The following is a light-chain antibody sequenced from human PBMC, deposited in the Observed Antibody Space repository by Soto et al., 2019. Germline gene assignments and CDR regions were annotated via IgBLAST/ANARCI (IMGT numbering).Light chain of an antibody. CDR2: WAS. V-gene: IGKV4-1*01. Sequence: DIVMTQSPDSLAVSLGERATINCKSSQSVLYSSNNKNYLAWYQQKPGQPPKLLIYWASTRESGVPDRFSGSESGTDFTLTNSSLQAEDVAVYYCQQSYSSPLTFGGGTKVEIK. CDR3: QQSYSSPLT. J-gene: IGKJ4*01. CDR1: QSVLYSSNNKNY.